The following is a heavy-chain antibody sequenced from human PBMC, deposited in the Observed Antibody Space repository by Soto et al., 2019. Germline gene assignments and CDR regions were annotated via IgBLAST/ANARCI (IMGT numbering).Heavy chain of an antibody. V-gene: IGHV1-8*01. J-gene: IGHJ6*02. CDR2: MNPNSGNT. Sequence: GASVKVSCKASGYTFTSYDTNWVRQATGHGLEWMGWMNPNSGNTGYAQKFQGRVTMTRNTSISTAYMELSSLRSEDTAVYYCARVGSRRITIFGVVTRYYYYGMDVWGQGTTVTVSS. CDR1: GYTFTSYD. D-gene: IGHD3-3*01. CDR3: ARVGSRRITIFGVVTRYYYYGMDV.